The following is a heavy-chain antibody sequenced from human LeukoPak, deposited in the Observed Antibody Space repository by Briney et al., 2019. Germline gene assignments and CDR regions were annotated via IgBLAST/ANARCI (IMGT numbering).Heavy chain of an antibody. CDR2: IKQDGSEK. Sequence: GGSLRLSCAASGFTFSSYWMSWVRQAPGKGLEWVANIKQDGSEKYYVDSVKGRFTISRDNAKNSLYLQMNSLRSEDTAVYYCAKADENYYYYYYLDVWGKGTTVTVSS. J-gene: IGHJ6*03. V-gene: IGHV3-7*01. CDR1: GFTFSSYW. CDR3: AKADENYYYYYYLDV.